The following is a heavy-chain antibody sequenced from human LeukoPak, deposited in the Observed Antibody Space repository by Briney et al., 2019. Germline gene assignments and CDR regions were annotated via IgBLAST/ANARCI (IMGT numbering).Heavy chain of an antibody. CDR3: ARGRGSGWYDAFDI. Sequence: GGSLRLSCAASGFTFSSHGMHWVRQAPGKGLEWVAVIWYGGSNKFYADSVRGRFTISRDNSKNTLYVQMNSLRAEDTAVYYCARGRGSGWYDAFDIWGQGTMVTVSS. V-gene: IGHV3-33*01. CDR2: IWYGGSNK. J-gene: IGHJ3*02. D-gene: IGHD6-19*01. CDR1: GFTFSSHG.